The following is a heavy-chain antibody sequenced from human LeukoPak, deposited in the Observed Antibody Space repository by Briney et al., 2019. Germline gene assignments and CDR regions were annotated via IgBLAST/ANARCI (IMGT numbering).Heavy chain of an antibody. J-gene: IGHJ5*02. D-gene: IGHD3-10*01. Sequence: PSETLSLTCTVSGGSISSSSYYWGWIRQPPGKGLEWIGSIYYSGSTYYNPSLKSRVTISVDTSKNQFSLKLSSVTAADTAVYYCARGNILLWFGDPKGWFDPWGQGTLVTVSS. CDR1: GGSISSSSYY. CDR2: IYYSGST. CDR3: ARGNILLWFGDPKGWFDP. V-gene: IGHV4-39*07.